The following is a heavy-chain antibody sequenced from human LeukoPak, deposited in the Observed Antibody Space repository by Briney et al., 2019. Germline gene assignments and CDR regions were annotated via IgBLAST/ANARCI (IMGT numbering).Heavy chain of an antibody. CDR1: GYTFTSYA. J-gene: IGHJ6*03. CDR2: SNAGNGNT. D-gene: IGHD5-18*01. V-gene: IGHV1-3*02. Sequence: ASVKVSFKASGYTFTSYAMHWVRQAPGQRLEWMGWSNAGNGNTKYSQEFQGRVTITRDTSASTAYMELSSLRSDDTAVYYCARDTAMAFYYMDVWGKGTTVTVSS. CDR3: ARDTAMAFYYMDV.